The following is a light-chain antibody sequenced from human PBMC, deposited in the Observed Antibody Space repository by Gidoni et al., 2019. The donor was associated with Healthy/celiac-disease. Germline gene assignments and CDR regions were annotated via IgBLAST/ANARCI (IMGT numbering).Light chain of an antibody. V-gene: IGKV2-28*01. CDR3: MQALQTPLT. Sequence: DSVMTQSPLSLTVTPGEPASIPCRSSQSLLHSNGYNYLDGYLQKPWQSPQLLIYLGSNRASAVPDTFIGSGSGTDFTLKISRVEAEDVLVYYCMQALQTPLTFGGGTKVEIK. CDR1: QSLLHSNGYNY. J-gene: IGKJ4*01. CDR2: LGS.